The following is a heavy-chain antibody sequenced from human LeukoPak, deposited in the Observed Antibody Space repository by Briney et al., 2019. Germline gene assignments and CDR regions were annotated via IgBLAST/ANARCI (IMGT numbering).Heavy chain of an antibody. CDR1: GYTFTSYD. Sequence: GASVKVSCKASGYTFTSYDINWVRQATGQGLEWMGWINPNSGNTGYAQKFQGRVTMTRNTSISTAYMELSSLRSEDTAVYYCARELGTTKPYYYYYYGMDVWGQGTTVTVSS. D-gene: IGHD1-1*01. V-gene: IGHV1-8*01. J-gene: IGHJ6*02. CDR3: ARELGTTKPYYYYYYGMDV. CDR2: INPNSGNT.